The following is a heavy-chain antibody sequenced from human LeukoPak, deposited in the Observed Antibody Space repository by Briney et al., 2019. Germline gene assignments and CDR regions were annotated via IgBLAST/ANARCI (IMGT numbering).Heavy chain of an antibody. CDR2: ISSSGSSI. Sequence: GGSLRLSCAASGFTFSSYTMNWVRQAPGKGLEWVSYISSSGSSISYADSVKGRFTVSRDNAQNSLYLQMNSLRAEDTAVYYCARGPGTYYSDGSGYLWGQGTLVTVSS. CDR1: GFTFSSYT. CDR3: ARGPGTYYSDGSGYL. D-gene: IGHD3-22*01. J-gene: IGHJ4*02. V-gene: IGHV3-48*01.